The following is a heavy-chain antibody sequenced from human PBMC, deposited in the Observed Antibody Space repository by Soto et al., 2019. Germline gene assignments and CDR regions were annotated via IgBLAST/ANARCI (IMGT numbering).Heavy chain of an antibody. CDR2: IYYSGCT. V-gene: IGHV4-59*01. J-gene: IGHJ4*02. CDR3: ARNAYSGWYPFFDY. CDR1: GGSISSYY. D-gene: IGHD6-19*01. Sequence: QVQLQEWGPGLVKPSETLSLTCTVSGGSISSYYWSWIRQPPGKGLEWIGYIYYSGCTNYNPSLKSRVTISVDTSKNQFSLKLSSVTAADTAVYYCARNAYSGWYPFFDYWGQGTLVTVSS.